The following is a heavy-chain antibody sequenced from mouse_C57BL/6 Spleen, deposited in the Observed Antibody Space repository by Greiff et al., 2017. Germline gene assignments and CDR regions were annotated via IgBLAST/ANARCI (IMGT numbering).Heavy chain of an antibody. D-gene: IGHD1-1*01. CDR2: IYPGSGST. CDR1: GYTFTSYW. Sequence: VQLQQPGAELVKPGASVKMSCKASGYTFTSYWITWVKQRPGQGLEWIGDIYPGSGSTNYNEKFKSKATLTVDTSSSTAYMQLSSLTSEDSAVYYCARGRVARNDYFDYWGQGTTLTVSS. J-gene: IGHJ2*01. CDR3: ARGRVARNDYFDY. V-gene: IGHV1-55*01.